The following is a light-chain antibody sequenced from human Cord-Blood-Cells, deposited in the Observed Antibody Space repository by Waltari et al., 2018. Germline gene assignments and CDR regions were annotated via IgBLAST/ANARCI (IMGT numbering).Light chain of an antibody. CDR1: SSDVGGYNY. CDR3: SSYTSSSTWV. CDR2: DIS. J-gene: IGLJ3*02. V-gene: IGLV2-14*01. Sequence: QSALTQPPSVSRSPGQSITISCTGTSSDVGGYNYFSWYQQHPGKAPKLMIYDISNRPSGVSNRFSGSKSGNTASLTISGLQAEDEADYYCSSYTSSSTWVFGGGTKLTVL.